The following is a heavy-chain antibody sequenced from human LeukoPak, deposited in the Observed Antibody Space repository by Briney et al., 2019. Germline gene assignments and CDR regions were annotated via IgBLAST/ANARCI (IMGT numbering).Heavy chain of an antibody. CDR1: GGSISSGGYY. CDR2: IYYSGST. CDR3: ARVAAYYHYMDV. J-gene: IGHJ6*03. V-gene: IGHV4-31*03. Sequence: SQTLSLTCTVSGGSISSGGYYWSWIRQHPGQGLEWIGYIYYSGSTYYNPSLKSRITISVDTSKNQFSLKLSSVTAADTAVYYCARVAAYYHYMDVWGKGTTVTVS.